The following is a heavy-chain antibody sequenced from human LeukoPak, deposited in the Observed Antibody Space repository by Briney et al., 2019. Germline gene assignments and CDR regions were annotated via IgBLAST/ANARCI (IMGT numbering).Heavy chain of an antibody. CDR1: GGSFSGYY. D-gene: IGHD4-11*01. V-gene: IGHV4-34*01. CDR3: ARDRVRGNSNPYFDY. Sequence: PSETLSLTCAVYGGSFSGYYWSWIRQPPGKGLEWIGEINHSGSTNYNPSLKSRVTISVDTPKNQFSLKLSSVTAADTAVYYCARDRVRGNSNPYFDYWGQGTLVTVSS. CDR2: INHSGST. J-gene: IGHJ4*02.